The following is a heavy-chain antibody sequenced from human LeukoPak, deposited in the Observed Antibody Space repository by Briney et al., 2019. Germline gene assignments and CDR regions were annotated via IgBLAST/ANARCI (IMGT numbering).Heavy chain of an antibody. CDR2: ISGSGGST. V-gene: IGHV3-23*01. CDR3: AKGGTQFFDY. J-gene: IGHJ4*02. CDR1: GFTFSSYG. D-gene: IGHD1-1*01. Sequence: PGGSLRLSCAASGFTFSSYGMHWVRQAPGKGLEWVSTISGSGGSTSSADSVKGRFTISRDNSRTTLYLQMNTLRAEDTAIYYCAKGGTQFFDYWGQGTLVTVSS.